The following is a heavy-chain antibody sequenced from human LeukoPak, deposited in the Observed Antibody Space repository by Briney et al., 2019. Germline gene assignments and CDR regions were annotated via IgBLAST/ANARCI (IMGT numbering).Heavy chain of an antibody. J-gene: IGHJ4*02. CDR2: VYYSGRT. CDR3: AREDAHGGTHFDY. D-gene: IGHD4-23*01. CDR1: GGSINNYY. Sequence: SETLSLTCTVCGGSINNYYWAWIRQRPGRGLEWIGYVYYSGRTNFNPSLKSRATISLDTSNNHFSLNLSSVTAADAAVYYCAREDAHGGTHFDYWGQGTLVTVSS. V-gene: IGHV4-59*01.